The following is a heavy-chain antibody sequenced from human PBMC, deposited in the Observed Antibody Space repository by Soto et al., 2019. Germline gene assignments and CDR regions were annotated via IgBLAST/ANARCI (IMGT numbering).Heavy chain of an antibody. J-gene: IGHJ4*02. D-gene: IGHD4-17*01. CDR2: ITDNGGST. CDR1: GFTFSRDG. Sequence: RLSCAASGFTFSRDGMSWVRQAPGKGLEWVSLITDNGGSTYYADSVKGRFTISRDNTKNTLFLQMNSLRAEDTAVYYCAKERATTTAFDYWGQGALVTVPS. V-gene: IGHV3-23*01. CDR3: AKERATTTAFDY.